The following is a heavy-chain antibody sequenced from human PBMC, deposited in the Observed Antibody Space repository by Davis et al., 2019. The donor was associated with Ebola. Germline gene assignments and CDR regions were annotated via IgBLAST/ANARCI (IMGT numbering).Heavy chain of an antibody. CDR3: ARDQRWFGDPSCLDV. CDR2: IYYSGST. V-gene: IGHV4-39*07. CDR1: GGSISSSSYY. Sequence: SETLSLTCTVSGGSISSSSYYWGWIRQPPGKGLEWIGSIYYSGSTYYNPSLKSRVTISVDTSKNQFSLELSSVTAADTAVYYCARDQRWFGDPSCLDVWGQGTTVTVSS. D-gene: IGHD3-10*01. J-gene: IGHJ6*02.